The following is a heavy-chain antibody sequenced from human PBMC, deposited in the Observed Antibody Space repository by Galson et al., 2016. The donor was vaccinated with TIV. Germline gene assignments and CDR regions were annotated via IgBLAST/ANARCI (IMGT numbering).Heavy chain of an antibody. CDR3: ARGRGDYYYFES. V-gene: IGHV3-30*02. J-gene: IGHJ4*02. CDR1: GFAFSRYG. CDR2: IRKDGSKT. Sequence: SLRLSCAASGFAFSRYGMHWVRQVPGKGLEWVAYIRKDGSKTYFGDSVRGRLTISRDSSTNTLHLQLNSLRVEDTAIYYCARGRGDYYYFESWGRGTLVTVSS. D-gene: IGHD2-21*01.